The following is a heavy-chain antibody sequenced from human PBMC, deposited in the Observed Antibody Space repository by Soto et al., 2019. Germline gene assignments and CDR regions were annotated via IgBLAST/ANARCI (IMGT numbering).Heavy chain of an antibody. V-gene: IGHV3-74*01. CDR2: IKTDGSST. J-gene: IGHJ4*02. Sequence: GGSMRLSCAASGLTFGNYGMHWVRQATGKGLVWVSRIKTDGSSTNYADSVKGRFTISRDNAKNTLYLQMNSLRAEDTAVYYCARGGLYDILTGYYSSLGFDYWGPGTLVTVSS. D-gene: IGHD3-9*01. CDR1: GLTFGNYG. CDR3: ARGGLYDILTGYYSSLGFDY.